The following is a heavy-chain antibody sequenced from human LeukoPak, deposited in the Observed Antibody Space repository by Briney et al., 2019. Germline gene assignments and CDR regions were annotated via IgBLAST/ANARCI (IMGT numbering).Heavy chain of an antibody. V-gene: IGHV5-51*01. CDR2: IYPGDSDT. CDR3: ARPGRGTYYADYTPEH. CDR1: GYSFTSYW. D-gene: IGHD4-17*01. Sequence: GESLKISCKGSGYSFTSYWIGWVRQMPGKGLEWMGIIYPGDSDTRYSPSFQGQVTISADKSISTAYLQWSSLKASDTAMYYCARPGRGTYYADYTPEHWGQGTLVTVSS. J-gene: IGHJ1*01.